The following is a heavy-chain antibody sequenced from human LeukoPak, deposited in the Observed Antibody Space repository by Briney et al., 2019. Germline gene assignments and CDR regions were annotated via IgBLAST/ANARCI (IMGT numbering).Heavy chain of an antibody. J-gene: IGHJ6*02. CDR2: ISYDGSNK. CDR1: GFTFSSYG. CDR3: ARDASSYYGMDV. Sequence: GGSLRLSCAASGFTFSSYGMHWVRQAPGKGLEWVAVISYDGSNKYYADSVKGRFTISRDNSKNTLYLQMNSLRAEDTAVYYCARDASSYYGMDVWGQGTTVTVSS. V-gene: IGHV3-30*03.